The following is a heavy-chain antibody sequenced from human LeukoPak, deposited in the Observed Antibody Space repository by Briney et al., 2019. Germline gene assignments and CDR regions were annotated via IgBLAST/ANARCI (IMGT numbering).Heavy chain of an antibody. V-gene: IGHV1-2*02. Sequence: ASVTVSFKASGYTFTVYYMHWVRQAPGQGLEWMGWINPNSGGTNYAQKFQGRVTMTRDTSISTAYMELSRLRSNDTGVYYCARDGTGYSSGWYYWYFDLWGRGTLDTVSS. CDR3: ARDGTGYSSGWYYWYFDL. CDR1: GYTFTVYY. CDR2: INPNSGGT. J-gene: IGHJ2*01. D-gene: IGHD6-19*01.